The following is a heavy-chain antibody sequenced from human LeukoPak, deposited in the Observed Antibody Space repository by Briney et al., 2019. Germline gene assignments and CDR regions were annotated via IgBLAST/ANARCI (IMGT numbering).Heavy chain of an antibody. Sequence: SETLSLTCTVSGGSISSYYWSWIRQPPGKGLEWIGYIYYNGSTNYNPSLKSRVTISVDTSKDQFSLKLSSVTAADTAVYYCARGPPGGYYYGMDVWGQGTTVTVSS. J-gene: IGHJ6*02. CDR3: ARGPPGGYYYGMDV. V-gene: IGHV4-59*01. CDR1: GGSISSYY. CDR2: IYYNGST. D-gene: IGHD2-15*01.